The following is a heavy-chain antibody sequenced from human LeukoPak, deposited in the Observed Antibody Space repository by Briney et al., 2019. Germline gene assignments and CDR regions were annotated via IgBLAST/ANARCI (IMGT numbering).Heavy chain of an antibody. CDR2: IYTRGST. V-gene: IGHV4-4*07. Sequence: SETLSLTCTVSGGSISSYYWSWIRQPAGKGLEWIGRIYTRGSTSYNPSLKSRVTMSVDTSKNQFSLKLSSVTAADTAVYYCARDERFWGSYQVYAFDIWGQGTMDTVSS. CDR3: ARDERFWGSYQVYAFDI. J-gene: IGHJ3*02. CDR1: GGSISSYY. D-gene: IGHD3-16*02.